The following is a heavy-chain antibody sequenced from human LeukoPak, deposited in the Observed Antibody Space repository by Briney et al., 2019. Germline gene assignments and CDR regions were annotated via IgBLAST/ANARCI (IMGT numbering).Heavy chain of an antibody. CDR2: ISGSGGST. CDR3: AKDSNSWNYDLPAIIFDP. J-gene: IGHJ5*02. V-gene: IGHV3-23*01. Sequence: PGGSLSLSCVASGLPLATYAMSWVRQAPGKGLEWVSRISGSGGSTYYAVSVKGRFTISRDYSKNTLFLQMNSLRAEDTAVYYCAKDSNSWNYDLPAIIFDPWGQGTLVTVSS. D-gene: IGHD1-7*01. CDR1: GLPLATYA.